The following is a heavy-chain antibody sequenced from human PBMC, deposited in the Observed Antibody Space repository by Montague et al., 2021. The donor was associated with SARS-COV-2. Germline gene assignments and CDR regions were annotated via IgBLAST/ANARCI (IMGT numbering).Heavy chain of an antibody. CDR1: GFTFSSYW. CDR2: IKQDGSEK. D-gene: IGHD1-1*01. Sequence: SLRLSFAASGFTFSSYWMSWVRQAPGKGLEWVANIKQDGSEKYYVDSVEGRFTISRDNAKNSLYLQMNSLRAEDTAVYYCARVQRTTGTTRLGTYYYYYYGMVVWGQGTTGTVSS. V-gene: IGHV3-7*01. CDR3: ARVQRTTGTTRLGTYYYYYYGMVV. J-gene: IGHJ6*02.